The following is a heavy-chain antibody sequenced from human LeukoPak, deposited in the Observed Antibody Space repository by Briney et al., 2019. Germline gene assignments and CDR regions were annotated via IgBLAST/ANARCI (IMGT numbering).Heavy chain of an antibody. V-gene: IGHV3-11*04. CDR3: ERAFSDAFDL. Sequence: GSRRLSCAASGFTFRDHYMGWIRQAPGKWLEWVAYIINIVQSRIYNADSAKGRFTISRDTTNNSLYLQMTGLRAEDNAVYYCERAFSDAFDLWGQGTMVTVSS. CDR1: GFTFRDHY. D-gene: IGHD3-16*01. J-gene: IGHJ3*01. CDR2: IINIVQSRI.